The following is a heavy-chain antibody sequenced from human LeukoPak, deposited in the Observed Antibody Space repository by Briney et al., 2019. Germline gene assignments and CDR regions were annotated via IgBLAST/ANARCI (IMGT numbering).Heavy chain of an antibody. Sequence: SETLSLTCTVSGGSISSYYWSWIRQPPGKGLEWIGYIYYSGSTNYNPSLKSRVTISVDTSKNQFSLKLSSVTAADTAMYYCAKDGVGPWNWFDPWGQGTLVTVSS. CDR2: IYYSGST. CDR3: AKDGVGPWNWFDP. J-gene: IGHJ5*02. CDR1: GGSISSYY. D-gene: IGHD3-10*01. V-gene: IGHV4-59*01.